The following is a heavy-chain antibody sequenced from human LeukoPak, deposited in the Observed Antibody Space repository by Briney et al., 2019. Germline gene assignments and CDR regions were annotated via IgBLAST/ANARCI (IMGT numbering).Heavy chain of an antibody. D-gene: IGHD1-1*01. CDR1: GYFISSGFY. Sequence: SETLSLTCAVSGYFISSGFYWGWFRQPPGKGLEWIGSMFHSGDTSYNPSLMSRATISADRSKNQFSLQLTSVTVADTAVYCCARLESAAHEGIQHWGQGTLVTVSS. J-gene: IGHJ1*01. CDR2: MFHSGDT. CDR3: ARLESAAHEGIQH. V-gene: IGHV4-38-2*01.